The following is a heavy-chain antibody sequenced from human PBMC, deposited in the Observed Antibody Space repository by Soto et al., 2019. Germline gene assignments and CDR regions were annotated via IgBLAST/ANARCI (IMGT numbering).Heavy chain of an antibody. Sequence: SETLSLTCTVSGGSISSYYWSWIRQPPGKGLEWIGYIYYSGSTNYNPSLKSRVTISVDTSKNQFSLKLSSVTAADTAVYYCARSGLRIFGVVIIPEDWFDPWGQGTLVTVSS. CDR2: IYYSGST. J-gene: IGHJ5*02. V-gene: IGHV4-59*01. CDR3: ARSGLRIFGVVIIPEDWFDP. D-gene: IGHD3-3*01. CDR1: GGSISSYY.